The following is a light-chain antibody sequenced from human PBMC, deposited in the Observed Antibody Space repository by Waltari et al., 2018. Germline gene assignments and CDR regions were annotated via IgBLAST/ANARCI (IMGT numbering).Light chain of an antibody. CDR2: DAS. CDR1: QSVSSN. V-gene: IGKV3-11*01. Sequence: ENLLTQSPGTLSLSPGERATLSCRASQSVSSNLAWYQQKPGQVPRLLIYDASNRATCIPARFSGSGSGTDFILTISSLEPEDFAVYYCQQRTHSLTFGGGTKVEIK. J-gene: IGKJ4*01. CDR3: QQRTHSLT.